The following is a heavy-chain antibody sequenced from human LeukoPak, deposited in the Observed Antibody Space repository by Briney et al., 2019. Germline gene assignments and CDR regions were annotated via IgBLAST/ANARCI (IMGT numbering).Heavy chain of an antibody. D-gene: IGHD7-27*01. CDR3: AKDQPGQGFDP. CDR2: IWYDGSNK. CDR1: GFTFSSYG. V-gene: IGHV3-33*03. J-gene: IGHJ5*02. Sequence: PGRSLRLSCAASGFTFSSYGMHWVRQAPGKGLEWVAVIWYDGSNKYYADSVKGRFTISRDNSKNTLYLQMNSLRAEDTAVYYLAKDQPGQGFDPWGQGTLVTVSS.